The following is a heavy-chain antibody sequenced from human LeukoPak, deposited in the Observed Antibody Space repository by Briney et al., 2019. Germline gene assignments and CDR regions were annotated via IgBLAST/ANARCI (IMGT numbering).Heavy chain of an antibody. CDR2: IFPGDGDS. CDR3: ARHGRTGEWSIDP. Sequence: GESLKISCKGSGYSFTSYWIGWVRQMPGKGLEWMGIIFPGDGDSKYSPSFQGQVTFSVDKSIATAFLQSDSLKASDTAMYSCARHGRTGEWSIDPWGQGTLVTVSS. D-gene: IGHD3-3*01. V-gene: IGHV5-51*01. CDR1: GYSFTSYW. J-gene: IGHJ5*02.